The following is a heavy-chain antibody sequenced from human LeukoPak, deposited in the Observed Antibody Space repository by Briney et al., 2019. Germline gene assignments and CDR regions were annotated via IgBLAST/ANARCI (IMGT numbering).Heavy chain of an antibody. CDR1: GFTISPYF. J-gene: IGHJ4*02. CDR3: AKDMGSGTPTYFDY. CDR2: IYTDSST. D-gene: IGHD2-15*01. V-gene: IGHV3-53*05. Sequence: GGSLRLSCAASGFTISPYFMSWVRQAPGQGLEWVSVIYTDSSTYYADSVKGRFTISRDSSNNRLYLQMNGLRVEDTAVYYCAKDMGSGTPTYFDYWGQGNLVTVSS.